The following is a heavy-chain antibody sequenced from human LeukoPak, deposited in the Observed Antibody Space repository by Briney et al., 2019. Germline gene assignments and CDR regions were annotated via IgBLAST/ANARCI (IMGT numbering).Heavy chain of an antibody. J-gene: IGHJ6*02. D-gene: IGHD6-19*01. Sequence: PGGSLRLSCAASGFTFSSYSMNWVRQAPGKGLEWVSSISSSSSYIYYADSAKGRFTISRDNAKNSLYLQMNSLRAEDTAVYYCARDRPGLTVAGDYYYYGMDVWGQGTTVTVSS. CDR1: GFTFSSYS. CDR2: ISSSSSYI. V-gene: IGHV3-21*01. CDR3: ARDRPGLTVAGDYYYYGMDV.